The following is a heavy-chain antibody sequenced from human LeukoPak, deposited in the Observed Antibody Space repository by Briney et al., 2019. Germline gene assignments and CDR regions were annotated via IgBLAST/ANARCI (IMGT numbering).Heavy chain of an antibody. CDR2: INPNSGGT. CDR1: GYTFTGYY. CDR3: ARGGLEMATMSAFDI. J-gene: IGHJ3*02. D-gene: IGHD5-24*01. Sequence: ASVKVSCKASGYTFTGYYMHWVRQAPGQGLEWMGWINPNSGGTNYAQKFQGRVTMTRDTSISTAYMELSRLRSDDTAVYYCARGGLEMATMSAFDIWGQGTMVTVSS. V-gene: IGHV1-2*02.